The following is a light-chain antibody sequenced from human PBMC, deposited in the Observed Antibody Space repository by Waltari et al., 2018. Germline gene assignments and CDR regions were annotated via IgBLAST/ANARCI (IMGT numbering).Light chain of an antibody. J-gene: IGLJ3*02. Sequence: QSVLPQAPSVSAAPGQKVTISFSGSTPNIGNNYVSWYQQFPGTAPKLLIYEDNRRPSGIPDRFSGSKSGASATLGITGLQTGDEADYYCGTWDSSLGIGVLGGGTRVTVL. CDR3: GTWDSSLGIGV. V-gene: IGLV1-51*01. CDR1: TPNIGNNY. CDR2: EDN.